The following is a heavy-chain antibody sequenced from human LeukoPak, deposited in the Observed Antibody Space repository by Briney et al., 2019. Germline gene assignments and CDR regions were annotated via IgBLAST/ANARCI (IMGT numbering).Heavy chain of an antibody. CDR1: AGSISGHS. CDR2: IYYSGST. D-gene: IGHD3-22*01. J-gene: IGHJ4*02. V-gene: IGHV4-59*11. CDR3: AREPRWYYYDSASYYFDY. Sequence: SETLSLTCTVSAGSISGHSWNWIGQPPGKGLEGIGDIYYSGSTRYNPSLESRVTISLDTSKNRFSLSLTSVTAADTAVYYCAREPRWYYYDSASYYFDYWGQGTLVTVSS.